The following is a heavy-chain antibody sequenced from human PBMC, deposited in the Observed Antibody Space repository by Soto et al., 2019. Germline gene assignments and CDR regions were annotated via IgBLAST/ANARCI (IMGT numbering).Heavy chain of an antibody. D-gene: IGHD3-16*02. CDR1: GYAFTSYG. CDR3: ARDIMITFGGVIKDY. V-gene: IGHV1-18*01. J-gene: IGHJ4*02. CDR2: ISAYNGNT. Sequence: ASVKVSCKASGYAFTSYGISWVRQAPGQGLEWMGWISAYNGNTNYAQKLQGRVTMTTDTSTSTAYMELRSLRSDDTAVYYCARDIMITFGGVIKDYWGQGTLVTVS.